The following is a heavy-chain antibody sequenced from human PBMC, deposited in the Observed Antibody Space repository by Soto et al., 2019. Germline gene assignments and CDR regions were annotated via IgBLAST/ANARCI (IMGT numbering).Heavy chain of an antibody. V-gene: IGHV4-59*08. CDR1: GGYFSPNY. CDR2: IYYGGTT. D-gene: IGHD6-13*01. CDR3: ARHESRQQLVSAEFDP. J-gene: IGHJ5*02. Sequence: SETLSLTCTVSGGYFSPNYWSWIRQHPGKGLEWVGYIYYGGTTSYNPSLQSRVTMSVDTSKNQFSLKLSSVTAADTAMYYCARHESRQQLVSAEFDPWGQGTLVTVSS.